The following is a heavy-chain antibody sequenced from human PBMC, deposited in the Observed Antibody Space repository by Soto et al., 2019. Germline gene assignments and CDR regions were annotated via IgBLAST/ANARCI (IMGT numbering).Heavy chain of an antibody. Sequence: GASLKISYKGPGYSFTSYWIGWVRQIPGKGLEWMGMIYPGDSDTRYSPSFQGQVTISADKSISTAYLQWSSLKASDTAMYYCARSDPIFGVVIKRGWFDPWGQGTLVTVSS. CDR3: ARSDPIFGVVIKRGWFDP. CDR2: IYPGDSDT. J-gene: IGHJ5*02. CDR1: GYSFTSYW. V-gene: IGHV5-51*01. D-gene: IGHD3-3*01.